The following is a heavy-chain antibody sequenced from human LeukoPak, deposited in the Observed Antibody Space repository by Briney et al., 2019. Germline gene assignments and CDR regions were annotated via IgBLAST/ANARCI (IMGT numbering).Heavy chain of an antibody. Sequence: GGSLRLSCAASGFTFYDYGMSWVRQAPGEGPEWVSGINWNGGSTGYADSVKGRFTISRDNAKNSLYLQTNSLRAEDTALYYCARGEDSPFDYWGQGTLVTVSS. D-gene: IGHD3-22*01. CDR1: GFTFYDYG. CDR3: ARGEDSPFDY. CDR2: INWNGGST. J-gene: IGHJ4*02. V-gene: IGHV3-20*04.